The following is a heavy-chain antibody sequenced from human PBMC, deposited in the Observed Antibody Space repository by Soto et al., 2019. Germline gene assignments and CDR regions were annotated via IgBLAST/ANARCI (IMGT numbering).Heavy chain of an antibody. J-gene: IGHJ4*02. CDR2: THYSGNT. CDR1: GGSISTYY. CDR3: ARHTVTIRAGFDY. V-gene: IGHV4-59*13. Sequence: QVQLQESGPGLVKPSETLSLTCTVSGGSISTYYWDWIRQPPGKELEWIGYTHYSGNTNYHPSLRSRVTISLDTSRNQFSLKQSSVTAADTAIHYCARHTVTIRAGFDYWGPGALVTVSS. D-gene: IGHD4-17*01.